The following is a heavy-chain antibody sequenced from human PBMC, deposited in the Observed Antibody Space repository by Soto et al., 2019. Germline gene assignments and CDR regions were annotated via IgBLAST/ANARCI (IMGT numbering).Heavy chain of an antibody. D-gene: IGHD6-13*01. Sequence: QVQLQESGPGLVKPSETLSLTCTVSGGSISSYYWSWIRQPPGKGLEWIGYIYYSGSTNYNPSLTSRVTISVDTSKNQFSLKLSSVTAADTAVYYCASLGYSSSCIFDYWGQGTLVTVSS. CDR2: IYYSGST. V-gene: IGHV4-59*01. CDR1: GGSISSYY. CDR3: ASLGYSSSCIFDY. J-gene: IGHJ4*02.